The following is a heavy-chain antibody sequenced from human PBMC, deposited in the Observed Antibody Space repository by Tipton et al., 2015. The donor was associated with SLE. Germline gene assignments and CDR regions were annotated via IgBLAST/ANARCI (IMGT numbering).Heavy chain of an antibody. J-gene: IGHJ4*02. CDR1: GGSFSGYY. D-gene: IGHD7-27*01. CDR3: ASTNWGFDY. V-gene: IGHV4-34*01. Sequence: TLSLTCAVYGGSFSGYYWSWIRQPPGKGLEWIGQINHSGSTNYNPSLKSQVTISVDTSKNQFSLKLSSVTAADTAVYYCASTNWGFDYWGQGTLVTVSS. CDR2: INHSGST.